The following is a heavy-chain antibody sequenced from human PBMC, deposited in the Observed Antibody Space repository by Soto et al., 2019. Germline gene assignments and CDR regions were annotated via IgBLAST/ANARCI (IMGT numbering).Heavy chain of an antibody. V-gene: IGHV4-30-4*01. CDR3: ARFLGYCSSTSCYKVAFDM. CDR1: GGSIISGDYY. J-gene: IGHJ3*02. Sequence: QVQLQESGPGLVKPSQTLSLSCTVSGGSIISGDYYWSWIRQPPGKALEWIGYIFHSGSTYYNPSLKSRVTTSVDTSKNQFSLKLSSVTAADTAVYYCARFLGYCSSTSCYKVAFDMWGQGTMVTVSS. D-gene: IGHD2-2*02. CDR2: IFHSGST.